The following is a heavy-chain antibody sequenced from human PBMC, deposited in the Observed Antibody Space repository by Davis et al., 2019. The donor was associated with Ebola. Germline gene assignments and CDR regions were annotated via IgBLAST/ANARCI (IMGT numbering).Heavy chain of an antibody. CDR2: ISGSGGST. J-gene: IGHJ3*02. D-gene: IGHD4-17*01. Sequence: GESLKISCAASGFTFSSYAMSWVRQAPGKGLEWVSAISGSGGSTYYADSVKGRFTISRDNSKNTLYLQMNSLRAEDTAVYYCARPEAFDDYGDYGHDAFDIWGQGTMVTVSS. CDR1: GFTFSSYA. CDR3: ARPEAFDDYGDYGHDAFDI. V-gene: IGHV3-23*01.